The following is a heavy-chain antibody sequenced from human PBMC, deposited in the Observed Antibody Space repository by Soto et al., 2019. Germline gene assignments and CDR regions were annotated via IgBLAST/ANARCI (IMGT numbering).Heavy chain of an antibody. Sequence: ASVKVSCKASGYTFTSYGISCVRQAPGQGLEWMGWISAYNGNTNYAQKLQGRVTMTTDTSTSTAYMELRSLRSDDTAVYYCARLGGAYCTNGVCYGGDYWGQGTLVTVS. CDR1: GYTFTSYG. CDR2: ISAYNGNT. D-gene: IGHD2-8*01. J-gene: IGHJ4*02. V-gene: IGHV1-18*01. CDR3: ARLGGAYCTNGVCYGGDY.